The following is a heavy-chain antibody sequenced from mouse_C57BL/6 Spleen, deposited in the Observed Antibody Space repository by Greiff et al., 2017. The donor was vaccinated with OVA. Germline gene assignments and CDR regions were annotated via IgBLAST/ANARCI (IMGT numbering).Heavy chain of an antibody. CDR2: INPNNGGT. D-gene: IGHD1-1*01. CDR1: GYTFTDYY. CDR3: ARSGVVAVDY. Sequence: VQLQQSGPELVKPGASVKISCKASGYTFTDYYMNWVKQSHGKSLEWIGDINPNNGGTSYNQKFKGKATLTVAKSSSTAYMELRSLTSEDSAVYYCARSGVVAVDYWGQGTTLTVSS. J-gene: IGHJ2*01. V-gene: IGHV1-26*01.